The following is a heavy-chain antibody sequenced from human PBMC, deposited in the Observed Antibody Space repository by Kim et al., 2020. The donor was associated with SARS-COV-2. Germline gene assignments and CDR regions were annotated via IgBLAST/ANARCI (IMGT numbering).Heavy chain of an antibody. J-gene: IGHJ4*02. CDR2: ISSTSSYT. CDR3: ASGFQNNWNDGPPGY. Sequence: GGSLRLSCAASGFTFSDYFMSWFRQAPGKGLEWISYISSTSSYTNYADSVKGRFTISRDNAKNSLYLQMSSLRAEDTAVYYCASGFQNNWNDGPPGYWGQGTLVTVSS. CDR1: GFTFSDYF. D-gene: IGHD1-20*01. V-gene: IGHV3-11*03.